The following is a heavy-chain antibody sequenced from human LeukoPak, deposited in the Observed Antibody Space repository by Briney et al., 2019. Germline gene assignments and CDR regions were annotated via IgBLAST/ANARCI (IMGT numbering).Heavy chain of an antibody. CDR2: IYYSGST. D-gene: IGHD3-22*01. Sequence: SETLSLTCTVSGGSISSGGYYWSWIRQHPGKGLEWIGYIYYSGSTYYNPSLKSRVTISVDTSKNQFSLKLSSVTAADTAVYYCARGSKGGYYDSSGYSHTAPHQNDAFDIWGQGTMVTVSS. CDR3: ARGSKGGYYDSSGYSHTAPHQNDAFDI. CDR1: GGSISSGGYY. V-gene: IGHV4-31*03. J-gene: IGHJ3*02.